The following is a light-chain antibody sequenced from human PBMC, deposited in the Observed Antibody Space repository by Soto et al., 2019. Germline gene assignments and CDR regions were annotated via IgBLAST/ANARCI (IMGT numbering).Light chain of an antibody. CDR3: AAWDDSLTGPV. Sequence: QSVLGQPPSASGTPGQTVIISCSVGRSDIGSNFVNWYQHLPGTAPKLLIYNSNQRPSGVPDRFSGSKSGTSASLAISGLQSEDEADYYCAAWDDSLTGPVFGTGTKVTVL. CDR1: RSDIGSNF. CDR2: NSN. V-gene: IGLV1-44*01. J-gene: IGLJ1*01.